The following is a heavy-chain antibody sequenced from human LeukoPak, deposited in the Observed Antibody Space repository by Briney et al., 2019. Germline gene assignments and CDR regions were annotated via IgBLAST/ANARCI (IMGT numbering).Heavy chain of an antibody. J-gene: IGHJ4*02. CDR2: IYYSWRT. Sequence: SETLSLTCTVSADSIISTSYYSGWIRQPPGKGVGWIGYIYYSWRTYHNPSHKRRVNLSVDTSKNQLSPKLSSVTAADTAVYYCARLYYGSGTYWGQGTLVTVSS. D-gene: IGHD3-10*01. V-gene: IGHV4-39*01. CDR3: ARLYYGSGTY. CDR1: ADSIISTSYY.